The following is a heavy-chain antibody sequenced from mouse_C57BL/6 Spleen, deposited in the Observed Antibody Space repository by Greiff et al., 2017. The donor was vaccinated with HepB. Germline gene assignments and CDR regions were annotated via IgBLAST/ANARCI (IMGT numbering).Heavy chain of an antibody. D-gene: IGHD1-2*01. J-gene: IGHJ2*01. V-gene: IGHV1-19*01. CDR3: SLLRYFDY. Sequence: VQLKESGPVLVKPGASVKMSCKASGYTFTDYYMNWVKQSHGKSLEWIGVINPYNGGTSYNQKFKGKATLTVDKSSSTAYMELNSLTSEDSAVYYCSLLRYFDYWGQGTTLTVSS. CDR2: INPYNGGT. CDR1: GYTFTDYY.